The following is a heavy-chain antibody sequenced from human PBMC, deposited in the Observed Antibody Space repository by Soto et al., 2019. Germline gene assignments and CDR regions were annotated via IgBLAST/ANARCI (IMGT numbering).Heavy chain of an antibody. CDR1: GGTFSTYA. Sequence: SVKVSCKASGGTFSTYAIDWVRQAPGQGLEWMGGIIPLFGTAKYAQNFQGRITITADESTNTAYMELRSLRSQDTAVYYCARVVNYDSSGYYYFYWGQGTLVTVYS. D-gene: IGHD3-22*01. CDR2: IIPLFGTA. J-gene: IGHJ4*02. CDR3: ARVVNYDSSGYYYFY. V-gene: IGHV1-69*13.